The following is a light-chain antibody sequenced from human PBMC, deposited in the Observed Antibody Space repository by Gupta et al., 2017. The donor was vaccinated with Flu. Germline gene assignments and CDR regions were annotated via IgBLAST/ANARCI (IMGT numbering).Light chain of an antibody. J-gene: IGKJ4*01. CDR3: QQYDTSPLT. Sequence: ERATLSCRASQSLSNYYVAWYQQKPGQGPKLLIYGASSRATGIADRFGGSGSGTDFTLTISGLEAEDFAVYYCQQYDTSPLTFGGGTKVEIK. CDR2: GAS. V-gene: IGKV3-20*01. CDR1: QSLSNYY.